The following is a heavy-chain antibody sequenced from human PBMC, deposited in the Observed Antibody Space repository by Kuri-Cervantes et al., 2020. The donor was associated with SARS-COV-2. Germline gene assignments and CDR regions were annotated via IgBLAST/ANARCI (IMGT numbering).Heavy chain of an antibody. CDR1: GFTFSRYS. CDR3: ARVRVGVQDY. Sequence: GGSLRLSCSVSGFTFSRYSMLGVRQAPGKGLEWVAITSYYGGNKYYADAVKGRFTIPRDKSMNTVYLHMNSLRVEDTAVYYCARVRVGVQDYWGQGTLVTVSS. V-gene: IGHV3-30-3*01. D-gene: IGHD2-21*01. CDR2: TSYYGGNK. J-gene: IGHJ4*02.